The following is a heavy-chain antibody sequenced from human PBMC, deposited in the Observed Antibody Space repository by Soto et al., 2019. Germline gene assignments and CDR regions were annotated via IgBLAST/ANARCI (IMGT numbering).Heavy chain of an antibody. Sequence: ASVKVSCKASGYTFTSYGISWVRQAPGQGLEWMGWISAYNGNTNYAQKLQGRVTMTTDTPTSTAYMELRSLRSDDTAVYYCARDNLWFGELLLTDFDYWAQGTLVTVSS. CDR2: ISAYNGNT. CDR1: GYTFTSYG. V-gene: IGHV1-18*01. J-gene: IGHJ4*02. CDR3: ARDNLWFGELLLTDFDY. D-gene: IGHD3-10*01.